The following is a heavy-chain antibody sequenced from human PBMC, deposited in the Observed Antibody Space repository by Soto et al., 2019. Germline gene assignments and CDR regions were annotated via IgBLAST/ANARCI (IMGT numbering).Heavy chain of an antibody. CDR2: ISYDGSNK. CDR3: AKSRCSGGSGYDLWIGLWNAFDS. D-gene: IGHD2-15*01. J-gene: IGHJ3*02. CDR1: GFTFSSYG. Sequence: PGGSLRLSCAASGFTFSSYGMHWVRQAPGKGLEWVAVISYDGSNKYYADSVKGRFTISRDNSKNTLYLQMNSLRAEDTAVYYCAKSRCSGGSGYDLWIGLWNAFDSWGQGTMVTFSS. V-gene: IGHV3-30*18.